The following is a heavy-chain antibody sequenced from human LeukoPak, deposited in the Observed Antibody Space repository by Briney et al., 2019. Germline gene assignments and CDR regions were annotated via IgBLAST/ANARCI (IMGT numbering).Heavy chain of an antibody. D-gene: IGHD2-21*01. CDR1: GYSFINYW. V-gene: IGHV5-51*01. J-gene: IGHJ4*02. Sequence: GESLKISCKGSGYSFINYWIGWVRQMPGKGLEWMGIIYPDDSNTRYSPSFQGQVTISADKSISTAYLQWSSLKASDTATYYCARYAGDHCNAGDYWGQGTLVTVSS. CDR3: ARYAGDHCNAGDY. CDR2: IYPDDSNT.